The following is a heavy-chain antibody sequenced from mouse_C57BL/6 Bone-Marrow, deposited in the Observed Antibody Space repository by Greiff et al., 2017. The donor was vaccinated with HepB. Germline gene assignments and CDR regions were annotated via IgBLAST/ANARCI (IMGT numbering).Heavy chain of an antibody. D-gene: IGHD1-1*01. CDR1: GYTFTSYG. J-gene: IGHJ4*01. CDR2: IYIGNGYT. CDR3: AMGITTVVNGNYAMDY. V-gene: IGHV1-58*01. Sequence: VQLQQSGAELVRPGSSVKMSCKTSGYTFTSYGINWVKQRPGQGLEWIGYIYIGNGYTEYNETFKGKATLTSDPSSSTAYMKLSSLTSEDSAIYFCAMGITTVVNGNYAMDYWGQGTSVTVSS.